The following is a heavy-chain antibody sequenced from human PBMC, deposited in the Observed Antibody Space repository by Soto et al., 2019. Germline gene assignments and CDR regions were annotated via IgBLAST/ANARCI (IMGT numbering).Heavy chain of an antibody. CDR1: GYKLGSAW. V-gene: IGHV5-51*01. Sequence: GESLKISCEGAGYKLGSAWIGWVRRKPGKGLEWMGIIKPGTSDIRYSPSFRGQVTISADEAANTAFLQWSSLKTSDTAIYYCASQISIVCDSWGQGTLVTVSS. CDR2: IKPGTSDI. J-gene: IGHJ4*02. D-gene: IGHD3-16*02. CDR3: ASQISIVCDS.